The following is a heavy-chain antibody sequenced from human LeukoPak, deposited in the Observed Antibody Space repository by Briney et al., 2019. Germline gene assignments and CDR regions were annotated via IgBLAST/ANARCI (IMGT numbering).Heavy chain of an antibody. Sequence: SETLSLTCTVSGDSISRSSWSWIRQPPGQGLEWMGYMYYGGSSNHNPSLKSRVTMAVDTSKNQFAQRLSSVTAEDTAVYYCAGHKVCEFGCADGYFD. V-gene: IGHV4-59*03. CDR3: AGHKVCEFGCADGYFD. J-gene: IGHJ2*01. D-gene: IGHD5/OR15-5a*01. CDR1: GDSISRSS. CDR2: MYYGGSS.